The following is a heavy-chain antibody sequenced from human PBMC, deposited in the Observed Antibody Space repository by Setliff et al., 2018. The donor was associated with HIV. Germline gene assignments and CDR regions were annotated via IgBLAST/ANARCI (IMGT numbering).Heavy chain of an antibody. D-gene: IGHD6-6*01. CDR1: GYTFTSYA. Sequence: GASVKVSCKASGYTFTSYAMNWVRQAPGQGLEWVGLIDPSGGSTSFPQKFQGRVALTFDTSTSTVYMELRSLRSEDTAVYYCASIAARPVGNPLLGWFDPWGQGTLVTVSS. CDR2: IDPSGGST. CDR3: ASIAARPVGNPLLGWFDP. V-gene: IGHV1-46*03. J-gene: IGHJ5*02.